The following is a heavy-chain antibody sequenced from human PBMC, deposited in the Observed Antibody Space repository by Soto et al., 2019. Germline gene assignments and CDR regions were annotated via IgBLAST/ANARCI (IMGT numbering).Heavy chain of an antibody. CDR2: ISGSGGST. CDR1: GFTFSSYA. CDR3: ATKFDFWSGYYEPYYYYGLDV. V-gene: IGHV3-23*01. J-gene: IGHJ6*02. Sequence: EVQLLESGGGLVQPGGSLRLSCAASGFTFSSYAMSWVRQAPGKGLEWVSAISGSGGSTYYADSVKGRFTISRDNAKKSLYLQMNSLRAEDTAVYYCATKFDFWSGYYEPYYYYGLDVWGQGTTVTVSS. D-gene: IGHD3-3*01.